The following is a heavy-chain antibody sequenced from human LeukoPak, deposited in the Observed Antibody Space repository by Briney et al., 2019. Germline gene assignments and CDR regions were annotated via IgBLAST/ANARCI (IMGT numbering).Heavy chain of an antibody. Sequence: ASVKVSCKASGYTFTSYDINWVRQATGQGLEWMGWMSPNSGNTGYAQKFQGRVTMTRNTSISTAYMELSSLRSEDTAVYYCARGLGYCSSTSCYILNYYYYMDVWGKGTTVTVSS. CDR2: MSPNSGNT. V-gene: IGHV1-8*01. CDR3: ARGLGYCSSTSCYILNYYYYMDV. J-gene: IGHJ6*03. CDR1: GYTFTSYD. D-gene: IGHD2-2*02.